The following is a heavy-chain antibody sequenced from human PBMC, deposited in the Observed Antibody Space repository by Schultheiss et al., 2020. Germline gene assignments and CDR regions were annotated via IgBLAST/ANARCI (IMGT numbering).Heavy chain of an antibody. J-gene: IGHJ5*02. CDR1: GGSFHGYY. CDR2: INESGDT. Sequence: SETLSLTCGVSGGSFHGYYWSWIRQSPAKGLEWLGEINESGDTNYNPSLKSRVTISVDTSTNQFSLKLSSVTAADTAVYFCARVEEREVRGNWFDPWGQGTLATAPQ. D-gene: IGHD3-10*01. V-gene: IGHV4-34*01. CDR3: ARVEEREVRGNWFDP.